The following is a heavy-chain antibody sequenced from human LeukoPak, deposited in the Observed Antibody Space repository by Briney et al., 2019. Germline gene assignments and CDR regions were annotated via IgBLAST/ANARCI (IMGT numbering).Heavy chain of an antibody. D-gene: IGHD6-6*01. J-gene: IGHJ4*02. V-gene: IGHV3-7*01. CDR3: VREDYSTSSLDY. CDR1: GFTSSRYW. Sequence: PGGSLRLSCAASGFTSSRYWMSWVRQAPGKGLEWVANIDQDGSEKYYVDSVKGRFTISRDNARNSLYLQMSSLRAEDTAVYYCVREDYSTSSLDYWGQGAPVTVSS. CDR2: IDQDGSEK.